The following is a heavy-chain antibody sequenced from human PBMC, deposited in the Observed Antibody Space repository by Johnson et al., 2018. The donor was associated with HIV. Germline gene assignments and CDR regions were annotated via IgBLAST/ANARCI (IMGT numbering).Heavy chain of an antibody. CDR2: IYSGGST. CDR1: GFTVSSNY. D-gene: IGHD3-10*01. V-gene: IGHV3-66*04. CDR3: ASQVRGLLGLRWAM. Sequence: VYLVESGGGLVQPGGSLRLSCAASGFTVSSNYMSWVRQAPGKGLEWVSVIYSGGSTGYADSVKGRFTISRDNSKNTLYLQMNKLRAEDTAVYFCASQVRGLLGLRWAMWG. J-gene: IGHJ1*01.